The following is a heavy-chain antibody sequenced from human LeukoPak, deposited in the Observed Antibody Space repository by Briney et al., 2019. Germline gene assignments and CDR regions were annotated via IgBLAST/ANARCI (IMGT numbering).Heavy chain of an antibody. D-gene: IGHD4-23*01. CDR1: GYTFTGYY. CDR2: INPNSGGT. CDR3: ARDYGGNSRRGMSY. J-gene: IGHJ4*02. V-gene: IGHV1-2*02. Sequence: ASVKVSCKASGYTFTGYYMHWVRQAPGQGLEWMGWINPNSGGTNYAQKFQGRVTMTRDTSISTAYMELSRLRSDDTAVYYCARDYGGNSRRGMSYWGQGTLVTVSS.